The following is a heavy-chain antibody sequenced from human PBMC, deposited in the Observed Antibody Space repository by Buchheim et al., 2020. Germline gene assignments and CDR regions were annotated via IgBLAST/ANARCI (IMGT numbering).Heavy chain of an antibody. CDR2: IYYSGST. D-gene: IGHD3-22*01. CDR1: GGSISSYY. V-gene: IGHV4-59*01. Sequence: QVQLQESGPGLVKPSETLSLTCTVSGGSISSYYWSWIRQPPGKGLEWIGYIYYSGSTNYNPSLKSRVTISVDTSKNQFSLKLSSVTAADTAVYYCARAHYYDSSPFDYWGQGTL. J-gene: IGHJ4*02. CDR3: ARAHYYDSSPFDY.